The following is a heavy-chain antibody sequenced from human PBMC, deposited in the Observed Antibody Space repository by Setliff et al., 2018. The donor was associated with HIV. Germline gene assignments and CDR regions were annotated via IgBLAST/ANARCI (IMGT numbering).Heavy chain of an antibody. D-gene: IGHD3-22*01. CDR2: IYSTGDT. J-gene: IGHJ4*02. CDR1: GGSISNFY. Sequence: LSLTCSVSGGSISNFYWSWIRQPPGKGLEWVGHIYSTGDTNYNPYLKSRVTLSADTSKNQLSLSLTSVTAADTAVYYCARVRLTMIMMVDYFDQWGQGTLVTVSS. V-gene: IGHV4-4*07. CDR3: ARVRLTMIMMVDYFDQ.